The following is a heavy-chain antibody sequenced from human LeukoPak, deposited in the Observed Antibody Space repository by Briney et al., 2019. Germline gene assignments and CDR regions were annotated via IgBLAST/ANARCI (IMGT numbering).Heavy chain of an antibody. D-gene: IGHD2-2*01. CDR1: GFTFDTYG. Sequence: GGSLRLSCAASGFTFDTYGMHWVRQAPGKGLEWVAVISHDGVDKYYADSVKGRFTISRDNSKNTVSLQVNSLRAEDTAAYYCAKGGYCSATKCYVGKGMDDWGQGTLVTVSS. J-gene: IGHJ4*02. CDR3: AKGGYCSATKCYVGKGMDD. V-gene: IGHV3-30*18. CDR2: ISHDGVDK.